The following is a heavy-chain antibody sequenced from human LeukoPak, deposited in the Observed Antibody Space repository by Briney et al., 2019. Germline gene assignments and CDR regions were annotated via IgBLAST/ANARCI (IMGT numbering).Heavy chain of an antibody. Sequence: PGRSLRLSCAASGFTFSSYGMHWVRQAPGKGLEWVGNIKQDGSEKYFVDSLRGRFTISRDNAKNSLFLQMNSLRAEDTAVYYCVRDQGAFDMWGQGTMVTVSS. CDR1: GFTFSSYG. CDR2: IKQDGSEK. J-gene: IGHJ3*02. V-gene: IGHV3-7*05. CDR3: VRDQGAFDM.